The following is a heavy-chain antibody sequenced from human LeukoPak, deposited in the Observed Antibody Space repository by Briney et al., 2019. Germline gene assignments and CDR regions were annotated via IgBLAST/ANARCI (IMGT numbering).Heavy chain of an antibody. V-gene: IGHV3-15*01. J-gene: IGHJ4*02. D-gene: IGHD5-24*01. Sequence: PGGSLRLSCAASGFTFSSTWMTWVRQAPGKGLEWVGRIKRIIDGGTTDYAAPVKGRFTVSRDDSINTLYLQMSSLKTEDTAVYYCTGPRDSVALGYWGQGTLVTVSS. CDR3: TGPRDSVALGY. CDR2: IKRIIDGGTT. CDR1: GFTFSSTW.